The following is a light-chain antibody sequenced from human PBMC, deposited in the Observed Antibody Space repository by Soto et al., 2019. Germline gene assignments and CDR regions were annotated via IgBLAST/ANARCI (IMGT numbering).Light chain of an antibody. J-gene: IGKJ4*01. CDR3: QHYNNYPLT. Sequence: DIQMTQSPSTLSASVGDRVTITCRASQTVSNWLAWYQQKPGKAPRLLIYKASALQSGVPSRFSGSGSGTEFTLTISSLQPDDFAIYYCQHYNNYPLTFGGGTKV. CDR1: QTVSNW. CDR2: KAS. V-gene: IGKV1-5*03.